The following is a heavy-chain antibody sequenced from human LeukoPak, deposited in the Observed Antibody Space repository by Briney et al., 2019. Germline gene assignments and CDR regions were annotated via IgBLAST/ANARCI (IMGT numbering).Heavy chain of an antibody. CDR1: GFTFSSYA. V-gene: IGHV3-23*01. CDR3: ANQIAARAAWFDP. J-gene: IGHJ5*02. CDR2: ISGSGGST. Sequence: HPGGSLRLSCAASGFTFSSYAMSWVRQAPGKGLEWVSAISGSGGSTYYADSEKGRFTISRDNSKNTLYLQMNSLRAEDTAVYYCANQIAARAAWFDPWGQGTLVTVSS. D-gene: IGHD6-6*01.